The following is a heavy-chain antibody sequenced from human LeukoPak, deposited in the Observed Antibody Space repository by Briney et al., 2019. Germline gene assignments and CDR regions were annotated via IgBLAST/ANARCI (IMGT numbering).Heavy chain of an antibody. V-gene: IGHV1-18*01. CDR2: ISAYNGNT. Sequence: ASVKVSCRASGYTFTSYGISWVRQAPGQGLEWMGWISAYNGNTDYAQKFQGRVTMTTDTSTNTAYMDLRSLRSDDTAVYYCARDHSTIFGVVIFNYYYYYYMDVWGKGTTVTVSS. CDR3: ARDHSTIFGVVIFNYYYYYYMDV. CDR1: GYTFTSYG. D-gene: IGHD3-3*01. J-gene: IGHJ6*03.